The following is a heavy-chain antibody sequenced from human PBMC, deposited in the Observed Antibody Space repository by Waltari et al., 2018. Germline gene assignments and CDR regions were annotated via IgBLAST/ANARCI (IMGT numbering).Heavy chain of an antibody. V-gene: IGHV4-4*07. CDR1: GGSISGYY. D-gene: IGHD1-26*01. CDR2: VYTSGRT. J-gene: IGHJ5*02. Sequence: QVQLQESGPGLVKPSETLSLTCTVSGGSISGYYWNWIRQPAGKGLEWIGRVYTSGRTNYNPSLKTRVPMSVYTSQNQFSLKLSSVTAADPAVYFCAREIDRGPGRWFDPWGQGTLVTVSS. CDR3: AREIDRGPGRWFDP.